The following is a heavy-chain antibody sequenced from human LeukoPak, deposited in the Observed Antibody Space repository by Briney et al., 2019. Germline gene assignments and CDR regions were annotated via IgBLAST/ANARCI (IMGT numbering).Heavy chain of an antibody. J-gene: IGHJ4*02. CDR3: ARGPDSWLPIDY. CDR2: MNPNSGHT. D-gene: IGHD5-24*01. CDR1: GYTFTSYD. Sequence: ASVKVSCKASGYTFTSYDITWVRQVTGQGLEWMGWMNPNSGHTDYAQKFQGRVTITRNTSTSTAYMELRSLRSDDTAVYYCARGPDSWLPIDYWGQGTLVTVSS. V-gene: IGHV1-8*03.